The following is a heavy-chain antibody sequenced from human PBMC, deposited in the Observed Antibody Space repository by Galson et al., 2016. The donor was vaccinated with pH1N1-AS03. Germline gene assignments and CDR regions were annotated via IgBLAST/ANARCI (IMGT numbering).Heavy chain of an antibody. CDR3: VIDRRAMDRGGTTYSYYYGMDL. CDR1: GYRLSELS. Sequence: SVKVSCKVSGYRLSELSMNWVRQGPIKGLEWVGTFDPEDGAKLYAQQFQGRVTMTEDTSADTAYLELSSLRSDDTAVYHCVIDRRAMDRGGTTYSYYYGMDLWGQGTSVTVSS. V-gene: IGHV1-24*01. CDR2: FDPEDGAK. D-gene: IGHD3-10*01. J-gene: IGHJ6*02.